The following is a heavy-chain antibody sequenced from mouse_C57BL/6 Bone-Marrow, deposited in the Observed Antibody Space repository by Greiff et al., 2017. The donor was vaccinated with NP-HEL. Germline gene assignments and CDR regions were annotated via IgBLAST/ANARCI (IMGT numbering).Heavy chain of an antibody. V-gene: IGHV1-18*01. J-gene: IGHJ1*03. CDR3: AREGDGYYPYWYFDV. CDR1: GYTFTDYN. D-gene: IGHD2-3*01. Sequence: EVQLVESGPELVKPGASVKIPCKASGYTFTDYNMDWVKQSHGKSLEWIGDINPNNGGTIYNQKFKGKATLTVDKSSSTAYMELRSLTSEDTAVYYCAREGDGYYPYWYFDVWGTGTTVTVSS. CDR2: INPNNGGT.